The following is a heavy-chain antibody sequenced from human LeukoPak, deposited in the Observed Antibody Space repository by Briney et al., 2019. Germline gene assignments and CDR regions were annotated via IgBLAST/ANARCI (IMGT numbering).Heavy chain of an antibody. D-gene: IGHD3-3*01. CDR2: ISGSGGST. Sequence: GGSLRLSCAASGFTFSSYAMSWVRQAPGKGLEWVSAISGSGGSTYYADSVKGRFTISRDNSKNTLYLQMNSLRAEDTAVYYCAKDLPGAVALFGVVFDYWGQGTLVTVSS. CDR3: AKDLPGAVALFGVVFDY. CDR1: GFTFSSYA. V-gene: IGHV3-23*01. J-gene: IGHJ4*02.